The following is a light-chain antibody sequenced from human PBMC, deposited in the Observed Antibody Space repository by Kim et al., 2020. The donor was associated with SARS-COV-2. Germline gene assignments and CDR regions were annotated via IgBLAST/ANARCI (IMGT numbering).Light chain of an antibody. Sequence: VSAGKTARITLAGNVLEKKKYARWFQQKPGQAPVLVIYKDSERPSGIPERFSGSSSGTTVTLTISGAQVEDEADYYCYSAADNNWVFGGGTQLTVL. J-gene: IGLJ3*02. V-gene: IGLV3-27*01. CDR2: KDS. CDR3: YSAADNNWV. CDR1: VLEKKKY.